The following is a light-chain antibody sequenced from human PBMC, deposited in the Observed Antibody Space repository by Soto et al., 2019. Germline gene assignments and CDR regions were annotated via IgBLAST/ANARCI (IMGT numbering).Light chain of an antibody. V-gene: IGKV3-20*01. CDR3: QQYGTSPT. J-gene: IGKJ1*01. CDR2: GAS. Sequence: EIVLTQSPGTLSLSPGERATLSCRASQSVSSSYLAWYQQKPGQAPRLLIYGASSRATGIPDRFSGSGSGTNFTLTISRMEHEEFAVYYCQQYGTSPTFGQGTNVRIK. CDR1: QSVSSSY.